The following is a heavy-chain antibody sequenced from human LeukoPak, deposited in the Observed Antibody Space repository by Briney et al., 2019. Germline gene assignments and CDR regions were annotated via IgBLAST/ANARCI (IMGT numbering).Heavy chain of an antibody. CDR2: ISGSGGST. CDR1: GFTFSNYG. D-gene: IGHD3-22*01. Sequence: GGSLRLSCAASGFTFSNYGMSWVRQAPGKGLEWVSGISGSGGSTYYADSVKGRFTISRDNAKNSLYLQMTSLGADDTAVYYCARDVEYYDSSGYPYYFDYWGQGTLVTVSS. J-gene: IGHJ4*02. CDR3: ARDVEYYDSSGYPYYFDY. V-gene: IGHV3-23*01.